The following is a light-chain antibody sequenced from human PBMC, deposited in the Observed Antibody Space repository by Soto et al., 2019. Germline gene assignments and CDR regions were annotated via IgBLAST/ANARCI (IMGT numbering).Light chain of an antibody. V-gene: IGKV1-33*01. J-gene: IGKJ5*01. Sequence: DIQMTQSPSSLSASVGDRVTITCQASRDIDKFLNWYQQKPGKAPKLLIDDASNLATGVPSRFSGSVSGTHFTFTISSLQPEDVATYYCQQYDDLPITFGQGTRLQIK. CDR1: RDIDKF. CDR3: QQYDDLPIT. CDR2: DAS.